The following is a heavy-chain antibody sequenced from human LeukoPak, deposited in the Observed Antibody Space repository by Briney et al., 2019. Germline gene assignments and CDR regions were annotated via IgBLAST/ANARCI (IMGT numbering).Heavy chain of an antibody. D-gene: IGHD3-22*01. Sequence: PSETLSLTCAVYGESLSKYYWTWIRQSPGKGLEWIGEINHSGSTNYNPSLKSRVTISVDTSKNQFSLKLSSVTAADTAVYYCERGRGRGSGYYYTFPPQGFDPWGQGTLVTVSS. CDR2: INHSGST. J-gene: IGHJ5*02. CDR3: ERGRGRGSGYYYTFPPQGFDP. V-gene: IGHV4-34*01. CDR1: GESLSKYY.